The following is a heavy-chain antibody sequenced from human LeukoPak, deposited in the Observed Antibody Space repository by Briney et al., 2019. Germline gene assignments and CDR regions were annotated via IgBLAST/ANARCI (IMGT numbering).Heavy chain of an antibody. CDR3: AKDRHNYYDSSGYYAFDY. V-gene: IGHV3-23*01. J-gene: IGHJ4*02. CDR2: ISGSGGST. Sequence: PGGSLRLSCAASGFTFSSYAMSWVRQAPGKGLEWVSAISGSGGSTYYADSVKGRFTISRDNSKNTLYLQMNCLRAEDTAVYYCAKDRHNYYDSSGYYAFDYWGQGTLVTVSS. D-gene: IGHD3-22*01. CDR1: GFTFSSYA.